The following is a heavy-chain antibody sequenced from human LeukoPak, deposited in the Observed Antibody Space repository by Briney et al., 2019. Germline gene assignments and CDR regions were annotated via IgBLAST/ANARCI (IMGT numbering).Heavy chain of an antibody. J-gene: IGHJ5*02. CDR1: GGSISSGGYY. CDR2: IYHSGST. D-gene: IGHD5/OR15-5a*01. V-gene: IGHV4-30-2*01. Sequence: SQTLSLTCTVSGGSISSGGYYWSWIRQPPGKGLEWIGYIYHSGSTYYNPSLKSRVTISVDRSKNQFSLKLSSVTAADTAVYYCATRSSQDLPDKGNWFDPWGQGTLVTVSS. CDR3: ATRSSQDLPDKGNWFDP.